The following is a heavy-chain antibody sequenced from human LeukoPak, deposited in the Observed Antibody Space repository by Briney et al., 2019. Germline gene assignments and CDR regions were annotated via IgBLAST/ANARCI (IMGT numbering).Heavy chain of an antibody. D-gene: IGHD3-9*01. J-gene: IGHJ6*03. V-gene: IGHV1-18*01. Sequence: GASVKVSCKASGYTFTSYGISWVRQAPGQGLEWMGWISAYNGNTNYAQKFQGRVTMTRDTSISTAYMELSRLRSDDTAVYYCARDVRDDILTGSYYYYMDVWGKGTTVTISS. CDR1: GYTFTSYG. CDR3: ARDVRDDILTGSYYYYMDV. CDR2: ISAYNGNT.